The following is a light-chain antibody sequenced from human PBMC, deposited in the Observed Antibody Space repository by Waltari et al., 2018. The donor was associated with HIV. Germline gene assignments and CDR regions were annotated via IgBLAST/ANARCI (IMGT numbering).Light chain of an antibody. J-gene: IGLJ2*01. V-gene: IGLV2-14*03. Sequence: QSALTQPASVSGSPGQSITISCTGTTSDVGGYTSASWYQQHPAKAPKLLILDVSNRPSVVSNRFSGSKAGNTASLTISGLQAEDEAYYYCSSYTNSDTVVFGGGTKVTVL. CDR3: SSYTNSDTVV. CDR1: TSDVGGYTS. CDR2: DVS.